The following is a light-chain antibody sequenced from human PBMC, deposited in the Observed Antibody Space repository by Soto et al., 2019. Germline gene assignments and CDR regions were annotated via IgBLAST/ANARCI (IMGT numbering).Light chain of an antibody. V-gene: IGLV4-69*01. CDR3: KTWGTGIVI. J-gene: IGLJ2*01. Sequence: QSVLTQSPSASASLGASVKLTCTLSSGHSNYDIAWHQQQPEKGPRYLMKLNRDGSHSKGDGIPNRFSGSSSGAERYLTISSLQSEDEADYYCKTWGTGIVIFGGGTKVTVL. CDR1: SGHSNYD. CDR2: LNRDGSH.